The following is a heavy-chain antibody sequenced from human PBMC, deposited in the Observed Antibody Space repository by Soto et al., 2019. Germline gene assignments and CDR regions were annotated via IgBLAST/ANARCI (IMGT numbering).Heavy chain of an antibody. D-gene: IGHD1-1*01. CDR3: AADDMTTFI. V-gene: IGHV1-58*01. CDR1: GFTFPSSA. J-gene: IGHJ4*02. Sequence: SVKVSCKASGFTFPSSAVQWVLQARGQRLEWIGWIVVGSGNTNSAQKFQERVTFTRDMSTSTVYMELSSLIFEDTAVYYCAADDMTTFIWGQGTLVTVSS. CDR2: IVVGSGNT.